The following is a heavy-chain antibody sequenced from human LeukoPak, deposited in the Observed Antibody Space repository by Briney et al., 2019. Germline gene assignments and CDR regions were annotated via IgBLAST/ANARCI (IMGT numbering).Heavy chain of an antibody. Sequence: SETLSLTCTVYGGSMSGHWWSWIRQSPGKGLEWIGDIFYSGGTNNNPPLKSRLTMSLDTSKNQFSLKLSSVTAADTAMYSCARRNTADASIDFWGQGILVIASS. V-gene: IGHV4-59*08. D-gene: IGHD2/OR15-2a*01. CDR2: IFYSGGT. CDR1: GGSMSGHW. CDR3: ARRNTADASIDF. J-gene: IGHJ4*02.